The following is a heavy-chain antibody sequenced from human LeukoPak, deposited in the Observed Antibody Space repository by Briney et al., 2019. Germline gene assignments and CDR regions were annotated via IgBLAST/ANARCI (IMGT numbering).Heavy chain of an antibody. CDR2: IKQDGSEK. Sequence: GGSLRLSCAASGFTFSSYWMSWVRQAPGKGLEWVAKIKQDGSEKYYVDSVKGRFTISRDSAKNSLYLQMNSLSAEDTAVYYCARGLPDYYDTRVSWGPGTLVTVSS. CDR1: GFTFSSYW. V-gene: IGHV3-7*01. D-gene: IGHD3-22*01. J-gene: IGHJ5*02. CDR3: ARGLPDYYDTRVS.